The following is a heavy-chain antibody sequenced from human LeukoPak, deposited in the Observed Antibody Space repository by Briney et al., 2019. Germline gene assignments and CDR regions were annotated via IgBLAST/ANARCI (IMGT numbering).Heavy chain of an antibody. V-gene: IGHV4-39*01. CDR2: IYYSGST. CDR1: GGSISSYY. D-gene: IGHD2-15*01. CDR3: ARHLGYCSGGSCLYYFDY. J-gene: IGHJ4*02. Sequence: PSETLSLTCTVSGGSISSYYWSWIRQPPGKGLEWIGSIYYSGSTYYNPSLKSRVTISVDTSKNQFSLKLSSVTAADTAVYYCARHLGYCSGGSCLYYFDYWGQGTLVTVSS.